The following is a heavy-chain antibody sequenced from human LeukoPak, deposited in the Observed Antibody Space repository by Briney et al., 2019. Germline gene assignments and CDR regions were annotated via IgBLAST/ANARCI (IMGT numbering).Heavy chain of an antibody. J-gene: IGHJ4*02. CDR1: GGSISSYY. Sequence: TSETLSLTCTVSGGSISSYYWSWIRQPPGKGLEWIGYIYYSGSTNYNPSLKSRVTISVDTSKNQFSLKLSSVTAADTAVYYCARTLDWSGRYFDYWGQGTLVTVSS. D-gene: IGHD3-3*01. CDR2: IYYSGST. CDR3: ARTLDWSGRYFDY. V-gene: IGHV4-59*01.